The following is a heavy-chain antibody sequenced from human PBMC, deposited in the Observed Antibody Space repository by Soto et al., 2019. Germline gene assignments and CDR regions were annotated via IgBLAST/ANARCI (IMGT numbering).Heavy chain of an antibody. CDR2: ISSSSSYI. Sequence: GGSLRLSCAASGFTFSSYSMNWVRQAPGKGLEWVSSISSSSSYIYYADSVKGRFTISRDNAKNSLYLQMNSLRADDTAMYYCARDGGYNYGYRSFDYWGQGTLVTVSS. J-gene: IGHJ4*02. D-gene: IGHD5-18*01. V-gene: IGHV3-21*01. CDR1: GFTFSSYS. CDR3: ARDGGYNYGYRSFDY.